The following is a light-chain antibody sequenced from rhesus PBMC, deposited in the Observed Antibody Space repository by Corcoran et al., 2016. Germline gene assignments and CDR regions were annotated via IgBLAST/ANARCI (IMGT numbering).Light chain of an antibody. J-gene: IGKJ3*01. CDR1: ENVNNY. CDR2: KAS. CDR3: QHGYGTPFT. V-gene: IGKV1-74*01. Sequence: DIQMTQSPSSLSASVGDRVTITCRASENVNNYLNWYQQKPGKAPKLLLYKASTLQSGVPSRLSGSGSGTDYTFTISSLQPEDVATYYCQHGYGTPFTFGPGTKLDIK.